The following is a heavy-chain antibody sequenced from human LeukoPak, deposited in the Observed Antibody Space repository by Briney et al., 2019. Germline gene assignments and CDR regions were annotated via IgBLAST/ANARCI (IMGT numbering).Heavy chain of an antibody. J-gene: IGHJ4*02. CDR1: GFTFSIYW. D-gene: IGHD3-16*01. CDR2: IKQGGSEN. CDR3: ARIRGDYYLDY. V-gene: IGHV3-7*01. Sequence: PGGSLRLSCAASGFTFSIYWMSWVRQAPGKGLEWVANIKQGGSENSYVDSVKGRFTISRDNAKNSLYLQISSLRAEDTAVYYCARIRGDYYLDYWGQGTLVTVSS.